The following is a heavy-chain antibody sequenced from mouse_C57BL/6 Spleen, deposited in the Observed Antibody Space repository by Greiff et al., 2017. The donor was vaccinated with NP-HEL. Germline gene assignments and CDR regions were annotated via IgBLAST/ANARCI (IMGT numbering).Heavy chain of an antibody. V-gene: IGHV1-7*01. CDR1: FYTFTIYW. CDR3: AREGGMVTTRD. CDR2: INPSSGYT. Sequence: SVLLSFTSSFYTFTIYWLHFLPHRPVLVLSWIGYINPSSGYTKYNQKFKDKATLTADKSSSTAYMQLSSLTYEDSAVYYCAREGGMVTTRDWGQGTLVTVSA. J-gene: IGHJ3*01. D-gene: IGHD2-2*01.